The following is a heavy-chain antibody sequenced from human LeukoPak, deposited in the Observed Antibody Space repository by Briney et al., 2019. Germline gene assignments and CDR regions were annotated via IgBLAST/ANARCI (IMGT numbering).Heavy chain of an antibody. CDR3: ARDSSENPSAY. Sequence: SETLSLTCAVYGGSFSGYYWSWIRQPPGRGLEWIGEVNHSGSTNYNPSLKTRVTISVDTSKNQFSLRLSSVTAADTAVYYFARDSSENPSAYWGQGTLVTVSS. CDR1: GGSFSGYY. D-gene: IGHD3-22*01. V-gene: IGHV4-34*01. CDR2: VNHSGST. J-gene: IGHJ4*02.